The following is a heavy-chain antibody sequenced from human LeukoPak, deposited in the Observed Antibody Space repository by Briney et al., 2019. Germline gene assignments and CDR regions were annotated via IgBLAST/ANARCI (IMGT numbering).Heavy chain of an antibody. CDR1: GGSIRNNY. CDR2: VYHSGTT. V-gene: IGHV4-59*08. CDR3: ARGNYLTYDF. Sequence: SSETLSLTCTVAGGSIRNNYWSWIRQPQGKGLEWIGYVYHSGTTTYNPSLKSRVIISIDTSKNQFSLNLTSVTAADTAMYYCARGNYLTYDFWGQGTLVSVSS. D-gene: IGHD1-7*01. J-gene: IGHJ4*02.